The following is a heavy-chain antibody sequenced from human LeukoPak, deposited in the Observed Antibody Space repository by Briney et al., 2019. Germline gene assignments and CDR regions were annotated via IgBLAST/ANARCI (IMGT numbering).Heavy chain of an antibody. CDR2: IYYSGST. D-gene: IGHD2-2*01. J-gene: IGHJ6*02. V-gene: IGHV4-39*07. CDR1: GGSISSSSYY. CDR3: ARGPAAGYYYYYGMDV. Sequence: SETLSLTCTVSGGSISSSSYYWGWIRQPPGRGLEWIGSIYYSGSTNYNPSLKSRVTISVDTSKNQFSLKLSSVTAADTAVYYCARGPAAGYYYYYGMDVWGQGTTVTVSS.